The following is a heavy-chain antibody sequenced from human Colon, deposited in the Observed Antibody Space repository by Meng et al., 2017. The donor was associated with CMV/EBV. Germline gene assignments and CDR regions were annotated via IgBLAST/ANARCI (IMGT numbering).Heavy chain of an antibody. J-gene: IGHJ5*02. CDR1: GLTFSSFW. Sequence: GESLKTSCAASGLTFSSFWVTWIRQAPGKGLEWLANIDGDGSVTNYVDSVRGRFTISRDNAKNSVYLQMNSLRDEDTAVYYCTTDGGFFRFDTWGQGTLVTVSS. D-gene: IGHD3-3*01. CDR2: IDGDGSVT. V-gene: IGHV3-7*01. CDR3: TTDGGFFRFDT.